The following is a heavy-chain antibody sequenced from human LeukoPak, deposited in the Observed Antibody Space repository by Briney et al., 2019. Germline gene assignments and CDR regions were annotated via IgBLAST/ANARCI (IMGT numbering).Heavy chain of an antibody. CDR1: GYRFTSYW. CDR2: IYPGDSDT. V-gene: IGHV5-51*01. D-gene: IGHD1-26*01. Sequence: ECLKISCKGSGYRFTSYWIGWVRQMPGKGLEWMGFIYPGDSDTRDSPSFQGQVTISADKSMSTAYLQWSSLKASDTAMYYCARRRGRYSGDAFDIWGQGTMVTVSS. CDR3: ARRRGRYSGDAFDI. J-gene: IGHJ3*02.